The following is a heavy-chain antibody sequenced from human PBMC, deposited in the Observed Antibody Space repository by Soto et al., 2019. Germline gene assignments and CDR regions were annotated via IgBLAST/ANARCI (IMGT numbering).Heavy chain of an antibody. CDR1: GYSFTSYW. CDR2: IYPGDSDT. D-gene: IGHD6-13*01. CDR3: AVFRSSWFGDGRLDS. V-gene: IGHV5-51*01. J-gene: IGHJ4*02. Sequence: PGESLKISCKGSGYSFTSYWIGWVRQMPGKGLEWMGIIYPGDSDTRYSPSFQGQVTISADKSISTAYLQWSSLKASDTAMYYCAVFRSSWFGDGRLDSWGPGTLVTSPQ.